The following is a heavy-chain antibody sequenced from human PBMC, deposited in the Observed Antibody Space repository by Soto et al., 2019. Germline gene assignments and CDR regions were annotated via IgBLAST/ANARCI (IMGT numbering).Heavy chain of an antibody. CDR1: GFTFGDYA. CDR3: TSVDLTYYDFWSGYYPYYYYGMDV. J-gene: IGHJ6*02. CDR2: IRSKAYGGTT. V-gene: IGHV3-49*04. Sequence: SLRLSCTASGFTFGDYATSWVRQAPGKGLEWVGFIRSKAYGGTTEYAASVKGRFTISRDDSKSIAYLQMNSLKTEDTAVYYCTSVDLTYYDFWSGYYPYYYYGMDVWGQGTTVTVYS. D-gene: IGHD3-3*01.